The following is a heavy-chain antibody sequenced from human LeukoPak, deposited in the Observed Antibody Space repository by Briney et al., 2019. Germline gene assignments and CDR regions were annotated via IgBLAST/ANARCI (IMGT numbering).Heavy chain of an antibody. CDR3: GVMIRGTFDY. J-gene: IGHJ4*02. D-gene: IGHD3-10*01. CDR2: IYYSGSA. Sequence: SETLSLTCTVSGGSISSYYWSWIRQPPGKGLEWIGYIYYSGSANYNPSLKSRVTISVDTSKNQFSLKLSSVTAADTAVYYCGVMIRGTFDYWGQGTLVTVSS. CDR1: GGSISSYY. V-gene: IGHV4-59*08.